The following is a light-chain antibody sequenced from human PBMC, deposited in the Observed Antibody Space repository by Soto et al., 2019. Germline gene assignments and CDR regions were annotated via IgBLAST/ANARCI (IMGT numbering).Light chain of an antibody. Sequence: EIVMTQSPATLSVSTGERATLSCRASQSVSNNLAWFQQKPGQAPRLLIYGSSTRATDIPARFSGRGSGTEFTLTISSLQSEDFAVYYCHQYNSWPLTFGGGTKVEIK. CDR1: QSVSNN. CDR3: HQYNSWPLT. V-gene: IGKV3-15*01. CDR2: GSS. J-gene: IGKJ4*01.